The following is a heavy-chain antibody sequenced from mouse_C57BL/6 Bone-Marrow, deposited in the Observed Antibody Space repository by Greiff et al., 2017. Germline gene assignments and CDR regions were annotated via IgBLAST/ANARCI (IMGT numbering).Heavy chain of an antibody. Sequence: EVQLQESGGDLVKPGGSLKLSCAASGFTFSSYGMSWVRQTPDKRLEWVATISSGGSYTYYPDSVKGRFTISRDNAKNTLYPQMSRLKSENTAMYYCARDSNYYRDYWGQGTTLTVSS. D-gene: IGHD2-5*01. J-gene: IGHJ2*01. CDR1: GFTFSSYG. CDR2: ISSGGSYT. V-gene: IGHV5-6*01. CDR3: ARDSNYYRDY.